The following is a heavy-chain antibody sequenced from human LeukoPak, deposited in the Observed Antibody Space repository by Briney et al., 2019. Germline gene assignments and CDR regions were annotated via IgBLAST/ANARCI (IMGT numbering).Heavy chain of an antibody. CDR3: AREDYYDRVMDV. Sequence: GGSLRLSCAASGFTFSSYDMHWVRQATGKGLEGVSAIGTSGDTYYPGSVKGRFTISRENAKTSLYLQMNSLRAGDTAVYYCAREDYYDRVMDVWGKGTTVTISS. CDR1: GFTFSSYD. D-gene: IGHD3-22*01. J-gene: IGHJ6*03. CDR2: IGTSGDT. V-gene: IGHV3-13*01.